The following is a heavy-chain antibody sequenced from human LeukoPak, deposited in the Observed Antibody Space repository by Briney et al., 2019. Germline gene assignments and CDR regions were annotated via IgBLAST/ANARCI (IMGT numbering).Heavy chain of an antibody. CDR3: AKDRTGGYDAFDI. J-gene: IGHJ3*02. V-gene: IGHV3-30*18. CDR1: GFTFSSYG. Sequence: GRSLRLSCAASGFTFSSYGMHWVRQAPGKGLEWVAVISYDGSNKYYADSVKGRFTISRDNSKNTLYLQMNSLRAEDTAVYYCAKDRTGGYDAFDIWGQGAMVTVSS. D-gene: IGHD3-16*01. CDR2: ISYDGSNK.